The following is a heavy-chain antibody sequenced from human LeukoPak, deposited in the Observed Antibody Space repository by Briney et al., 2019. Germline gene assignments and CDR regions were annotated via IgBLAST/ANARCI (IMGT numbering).Heavy chain of an antibody. Sequence: GGSLRLSCAASGFYFSGYSMNWVRQAPGKGLEWVASINTGSTYMYYADSVKGRFTISRDNAKNSLHLQMSSLGAEDTAVYFYARVKATTVRSYHYHDMDVWGKGTTVIVSS. CDR1: GFYFSGYS. D-gene: IGHD1-1*01. J-gene: IGHJ6*03. CDR2: INTGSTYM. CDR3: ARVKATTVRSYHYHDMDV. V-gene: IGHV3-21*01.